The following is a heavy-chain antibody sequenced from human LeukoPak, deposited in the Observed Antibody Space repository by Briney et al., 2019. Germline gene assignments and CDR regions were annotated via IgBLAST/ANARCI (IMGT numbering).Heavy chain of an antibody. CDR2: ISYDGSNK. V-gene: IGHV3-30*03. D-gene: IGHD3-10*01. Sequence: GGSLRLSCAASGFTFSSYGMHWVRQAPGKGLECVAVISYDGSNKYYADSVKGRFTISRDNSKNTPYLQMNSLRAEDTAVYFCARELMDLSTGVWAGFDYWGQGTPVTVSS. J-gene: IGHJ4*02. CDR3: ARELMDLSTGVWAGFDY. CDR1: GFTFSSYG.